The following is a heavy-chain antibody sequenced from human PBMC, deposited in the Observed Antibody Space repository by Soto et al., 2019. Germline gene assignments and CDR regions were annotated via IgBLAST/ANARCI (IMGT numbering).Heavy chain of an antibody. Sequence: GGSLRFSCAASGFTFNSYAMHWVRQAPGKGLEWVTVIWYDGTNKYYADSVKGRFTISRDNSKNTLYLQMNSLRAEDTAVYYCARDKLLGSTVGYYFDYWGQGTLVTVSS. J-gene: IGHJ4*02. CDR1: GFTFNSYA. CDR3: ARDKLLGSTVGYYFDY. D-gene: IGHD2-15*01. CDR2: IWYDGTNK. V-gene: IGHV3-33*01.